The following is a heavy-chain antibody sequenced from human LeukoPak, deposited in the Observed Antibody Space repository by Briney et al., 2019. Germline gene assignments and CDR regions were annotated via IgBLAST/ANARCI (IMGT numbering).Heavy chain of an antibody. CDR3: ARAASYFSYYYDSSGYYGY. D-gene: IGHD3-22*01. CDR1: GGSFSGYY. V-gene: IGHV4-34*01. Sequence: PSETLSLTXAVYGGSFSGYYWSWLRQPPGKGLEWIGEINHSGSTNYNPSLKSRVTISVDTSKNQFSLKLSSVTAADTAVYYCARAASYFSYYYDSSGYYGYWGQGTLVTVSS. CDR2: INHSGST. J-gene: IGHJ4*02.